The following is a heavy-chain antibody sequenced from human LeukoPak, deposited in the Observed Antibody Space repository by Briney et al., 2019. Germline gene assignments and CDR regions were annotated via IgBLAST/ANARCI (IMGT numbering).Heavy chain of an antibody. CDR1: GYTFTGYY. D-gene: IGHD4-11*01. CDR2: INPNSGGT. V-gene: IGHV1-2*02. CDR3: ARGYRGYSNFLDFDY. Sequence: GASVKVSCKASGYTFTGYYMHWVRQAPGQGLEWMGWINPNSGGTNYAQKFQGRVTMTRDTSISTACMELSRLRSDDTAVYYRARGYRGYSNFLDFDYWGQGTLVTVSS. J-gene: IGHJ4*02.